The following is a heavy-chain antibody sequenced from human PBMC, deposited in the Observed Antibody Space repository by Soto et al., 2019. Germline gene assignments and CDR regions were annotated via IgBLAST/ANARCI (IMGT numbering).Heavy chain of an antibody. CDR1: GFSLSTSGMC. J-gene: IGHJ6*02. D-gene: IGHD6-6*01. V-gene: IGHV2-70*01. CDR2: IDWDDDK. CDR3: ARIVLRSSIAAPEAPYYYGMDV. Sequence: SGPTLVNPTQTLTLTCTFSGFSLSTSGMCVSWIRQPPGKALEWLALIDWDDDKYYSTSLRTRLTISKDTSKNQVVLTMTNMDPVDTATYYCARIVLRSSIAAPEAPYYYGMDVWGQGTTVPVSS.